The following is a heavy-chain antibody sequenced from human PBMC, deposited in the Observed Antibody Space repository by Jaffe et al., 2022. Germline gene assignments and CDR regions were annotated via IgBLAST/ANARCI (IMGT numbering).Heavy chain of an antibody. Sequence: EVQLVESGGGLVQPGGSLRLSCAASGFTFSSYEMNWVRQAPGKGLEWVSYISSSGSTIYYADSVKGRFTISRDNAKNSLYLQMNSLRAEDTAVYYCARVSAIGGLWFGELGGDAFDIWGQGTMVTVSS. V-gene: IGHV3-48*03. CDR1: GFTFSSYE. CDR3: ARVSAIGGLWFGELGGDAFDI. D-gene: IGHD3-10*01. CDR2: ISSSGSTI. J-gene: IGHJ3*02.